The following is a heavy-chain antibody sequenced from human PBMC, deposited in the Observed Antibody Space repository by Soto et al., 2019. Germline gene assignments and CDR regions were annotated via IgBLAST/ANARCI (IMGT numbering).Heavy chain of an antibody. CDR3: ARGAPWKAAGIFTHARRKNWFDP. CDR2: INHSGST. D-gene: IGHD6-13*01. J-gene: IGHJ5*02. CDR1: GGSFSGYY. V-gene: IGHV4-34*01. Sequence: QVQLQQWGVGLLKPSETLSLTCAVYGGSFSGYYWSWIRQPPGKGLEWIGEINHSGSTNYNPSLKRRVTISVDPSMNLCALKLSSGTAADTAGYYCARGAPWKAAGIFTHARRKNWFDPCGQGTLVTVCS.